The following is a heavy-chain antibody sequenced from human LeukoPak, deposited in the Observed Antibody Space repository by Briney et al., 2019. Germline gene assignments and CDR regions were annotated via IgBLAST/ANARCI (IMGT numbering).Heavy chain of an antibody. V-gene: IGHV3-53*01. CDR2: IYSGGST. CDR3: ARYSSGNSDY. CDR1: GFTVSSNY. J-gene: IGHJ4*02. Sequence: GGSLRLSCAASGFTVSSNYMSWVRQAPGKGLEWVSVIYSGGSTYYADSVKGRLTISRDNSKNTLYLQMNSLRAEDTAVYYCARYSSGNSDYWGQGTLVTVSS. D-gene: IGHD3-22*01.